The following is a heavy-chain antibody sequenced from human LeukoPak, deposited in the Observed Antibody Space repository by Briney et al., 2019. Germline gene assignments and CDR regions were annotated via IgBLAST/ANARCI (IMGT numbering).Heavy chain of an antibody. CDR3: ARDLYGDYFFDY. CDR2: IQQGGSEK. D-gene: IGHD4-17*01. J-gene: IGHJ4*02. CDR1: GFTFSSYW. V-gene: IGHV3-7*01. Sequence: GGSLRLSCAASGFTFSSYWMTWVRQAPGKGLEWVANIQQGGSEKYYVDSVKGRFTISRDNAKNSLYLQMNSLRAEDTAVYYCARDLYGDYFFDYWGQGTLVTVSS.